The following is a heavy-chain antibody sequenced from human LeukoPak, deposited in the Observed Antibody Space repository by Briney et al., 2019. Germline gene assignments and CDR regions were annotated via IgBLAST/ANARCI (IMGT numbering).Heavy chain of an antibody. J-gene: IGHJ4*02. D-gene: IGHD4-23*01. CDR3: AKPLEKYTYGGNFDY. Sequence: PGGSLRPSCEASGFTFSSYAMSWVRQAPGKGLAWVSVISSSADSTYYADSVKGRFTISRDNSKNTLYLQMNSLRAEDTAVYYCAKPLEKYTYGGNFDYWGQGILVTVSS. V-gene: IGHV3-23*01. CDR2: ISSSADST. CDR1: GFTFSSYA.